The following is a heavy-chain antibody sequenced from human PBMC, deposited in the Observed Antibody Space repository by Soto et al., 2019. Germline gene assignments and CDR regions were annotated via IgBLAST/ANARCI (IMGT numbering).Heavy chain of an antibody. J-gene: IGHJ4*02. CDR2: ISYDGSNK. CDR3: ARVRGGYNSRSSYYFDY. V-gene: IGHV3-30-3*01. Sequence: QSGGSLGLSCAASGFTFSSYAMHWVRQAPGKGLEWVAVISYDGSNKYYADSVKGRFTISRDNSKNTLYLQMNSLRAEDTAVYYYARVRGGYNSRSSYYFDYWGQGTLVTVSS. D-gene: IGHD5-12*01. CDR1: GFTFSSYA.